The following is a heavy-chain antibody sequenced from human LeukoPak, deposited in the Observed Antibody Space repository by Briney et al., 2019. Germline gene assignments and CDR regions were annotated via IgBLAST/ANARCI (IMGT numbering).Heavy chain of an antibody. V-gene: IGHV3-74*01. CDR1: GFTSSAYG. CDR3: ARGVDYAMDV. Sequence: GGSLRLSCAVSGFTSSAYGMDWVRQAPGKGLVWVSFLDTTGTTTTYADSVKGRFTISRDIAKNTLHLEMNSLRAEDTGVYYCARGVDYAMDVWGQGTTVTVSS. CDR2: LDTTGTTT. J-gene: IGHJ6*02.